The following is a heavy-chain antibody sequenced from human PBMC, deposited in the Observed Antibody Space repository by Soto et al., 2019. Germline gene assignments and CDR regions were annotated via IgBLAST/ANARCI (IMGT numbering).Heavy chain of an antibody. V-gene: IGHV4-30-2*01. CDR2: IYHSGST. CDR3: VRSKYDYVWGSYRNPPDY. D-gene: IGHD3-16*02. J-gene: IGHJ4*02. Sequence: SETLSLTCAVSGGSISSGGYSWSWIRQPPGKGLEWIGYIYHSGSTYYNPSLNSRVTISVDRSKNQFSLKLSSVTAADTAVFYFVRSKYDYVWGSYRNPPDYWGQGTPVTVSS. CDR1: GGSISSGGYS.